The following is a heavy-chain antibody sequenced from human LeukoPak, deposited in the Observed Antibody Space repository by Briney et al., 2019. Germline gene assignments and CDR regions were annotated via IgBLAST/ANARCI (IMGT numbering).Heavy chain of an antibody. D-gene: IGHD6-19*01. J-gene: IGHJ5*02. Sequence: GGSLRLSCAASGFTFDDYAMHWVRQAPGKGLEWVSGISWNSGSIGYADSVKGRFTNSRDNAKNSLYLQMNSLRAEDTALYYCAKDSDWAIAVAGTNWFDPWGQGTLVTVSS. CDR1: GFTFDDYA. V-gene: IGHV3-9*01. CDR2: ISWNSGSI. CDR3: AKDSDWAIAVAGTNWFDP.